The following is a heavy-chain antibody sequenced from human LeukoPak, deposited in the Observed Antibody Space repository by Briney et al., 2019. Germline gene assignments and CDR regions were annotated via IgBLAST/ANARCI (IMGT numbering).Heavy chain of an antibody. V-gene: IGHV3-53*01. CDR2: IYSGGST. Sequence: GGSLRLSCAVSGFTVSSNYMSWVRQAPGKGLEWVSVIYSGGSTYYADSVKGRFTISRDNSKNTLYLQVNSLRAKDTAVYYCARGLSGSYHYFDYWGQGTLVTVSS. CDR3: ARGLSGSYHYFDY. CDR1: GFTVSSNY. D-gene: IGHD1-26*01. J-gene: IGHJ4*02.